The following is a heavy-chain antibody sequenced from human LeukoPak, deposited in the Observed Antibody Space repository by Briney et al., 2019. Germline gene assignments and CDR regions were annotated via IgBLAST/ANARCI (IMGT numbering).Heavy chain of an antibody. CDR1: GYTFTSYG. D-gene: IGHD3-16*02. J-gene: IGHJ5*02. CDR3: ATVDYVWGSYPRFDP. V-gene: IGHV1-46*01. Sequence: GASVKVSCKASGYTFTSYGISWVRQAPGQGLEWMGIINPSGGSTSYAQKFQGRVTMTRDTSTSTVYMELSRLRSDDTAVYYCATVDYVWGSYPRFDPWGQGTLVTVSS. CDR2: INPSGGST.